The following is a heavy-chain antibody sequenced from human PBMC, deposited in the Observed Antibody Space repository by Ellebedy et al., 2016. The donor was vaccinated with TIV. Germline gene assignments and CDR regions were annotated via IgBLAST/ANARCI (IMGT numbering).Heavy chain of an antibody. V-gene: IGHV3-9*01. CDR1: GLTFDDYA. Sequence: SLKISCAASGLTFDDYAMHWVRQAPGKGLEWVSGISWNSGSIGYADSVKGRFTISRDNAKNSLYLQMNSLRDEDTALYYCAKDPGRGLHYKYFDSWGQGALVTVSS. CDR3: AKDPGRGLHYKYFDS. J-gene: IGHJ4*02. D-gene: IGHD4-17*01. CDR2: ISWNSGSI.